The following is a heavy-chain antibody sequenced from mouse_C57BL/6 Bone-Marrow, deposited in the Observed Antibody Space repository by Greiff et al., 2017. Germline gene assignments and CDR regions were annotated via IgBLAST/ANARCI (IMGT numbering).Heavy chain of an antibody. V-gene: IGHV1-39*01. CDR3: ARSGLTGRDFY. Sequence: EVKLMESGPELVKPGASVKISCKASGYSFTDYNMNWVKQSNGKSLEWIGVINPNYGTTSYHQKFKGKATLTVDQSSSTAYMQLNSLTSEDSAVYYCARSGLTGRDFYWGQGTTLTVSS. CDR2: INPNYGTT. J-gene: IGHJ2*01. D-gene: IGHD4-1*01. CDR1: GYSFTDYN.